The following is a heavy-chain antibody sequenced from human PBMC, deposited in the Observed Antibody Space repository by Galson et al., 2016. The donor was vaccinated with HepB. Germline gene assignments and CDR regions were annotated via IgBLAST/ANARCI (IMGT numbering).Heavy chain of an antibody. CDR2: VSTSGST. D-gene: IGHD6-13*01. CDR3: ARALSRKERSWNWVEQNWFDP. J-gene: IGHJ5*02. CDR1: GASISSGSFY. V-gene: IGHV4-61*02. Sequence: TLSLTCTVSGASISSGSFYWSWVRQPAGKGLEWIGRVSTSGSTNYNPSLKSRVTLSVDTSKNQFSLKLSSVTAADTAVYYCARALSRKERSWNWVEQNWFDPWGQGTLVTVSS.